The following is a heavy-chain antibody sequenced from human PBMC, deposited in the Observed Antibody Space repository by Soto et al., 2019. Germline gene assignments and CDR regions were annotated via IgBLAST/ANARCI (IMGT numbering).Heavy chain of an antibody. D-gene: IGHD3-16*02. J-gene: IGHJ3*02. CDR1: GFTFSSYE. CDR3: ARVVFGGVIVRRRAFDI. CDR2: ISSSGSTI. V-gene: IGHV3-48*03. Sequence: AGGSLRLSCAASGFTFSSYEMNWVRQAPGKGLEWVSYISSSGSTIYYADSVKGRFTISRDNAKNSLYLQMNSLRAEDTAVYYCARVVFGGVIVRRRAFDIWGQGTMVTVSS.